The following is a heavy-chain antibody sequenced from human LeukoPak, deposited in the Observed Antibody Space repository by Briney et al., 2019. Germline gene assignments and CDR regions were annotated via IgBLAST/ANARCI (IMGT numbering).Heavy chain of an antibody. CDR3: ARDPPRRDGYTYRGPFGY. CDR1: GYTFTSYY. V-gene: IGHV1-46*01. J-gene: IGHJ4*02. D-gene: IGHD5-24*01. Sequence: ASVKVSCKASGYTFTSYYMHWVRQAPGQGLEWMGIINPSGGSTSYAQKFQGRVTMTRDTSTSTVYMELSSLRSEDTAVYYCARDPPRRDGYTYRGPFGYWGQGTLVTVSS. CDR2: INPSGGST.